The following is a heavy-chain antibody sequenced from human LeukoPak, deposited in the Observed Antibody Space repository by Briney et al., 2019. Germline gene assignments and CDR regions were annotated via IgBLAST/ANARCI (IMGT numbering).Heavy chain of an antibody. CDR1: GFTFNSYA. D-gene: IGHD1-7*01. CDR2: ISGSGGST. V-gene: IGHV3-23*01. Sequence: GGSLRLSCAASGFTFNSYAMSWVRQAPGKGLEWVSAISGSGGSTYYADSVKGRFTISRDNSKNTLYLQMNSLRAEDTAVYYCAKRRGLELLYYYYMDVWGRGTTVTVSS. CDR3: AKRRGLELLYYYYMDV. J-gene: IGHJ6*03.